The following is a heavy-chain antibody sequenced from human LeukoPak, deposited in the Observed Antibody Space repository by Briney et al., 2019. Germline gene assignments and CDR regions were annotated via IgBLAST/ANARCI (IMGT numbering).Heavy chain of an antibody. Sequence: GGSLRLSCAASGFTFGTYSMSWVRQAPGKGLDWVASINQDGSAEYYVDSVRGRFTISRDNAKNSLYLQVNSLRVDDTAVYYCVRLFGGVTTFDYWGQGTLVTVSS. CDR3: VRLFGGVTTFDY. D-gene: IGHD4-17*01. V-gene: IGHV3-7*01. CDR2: INQDGSAE. CDR1: GFTFGTYS. J-gene: IGHJ4*02.